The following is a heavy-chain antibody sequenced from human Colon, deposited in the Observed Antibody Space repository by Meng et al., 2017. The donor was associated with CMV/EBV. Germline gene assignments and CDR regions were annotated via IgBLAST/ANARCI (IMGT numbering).Heavy chain of an antibody. CDR3: IRENWYYDY. J-gene: IGHJ4*02. Sequence: QVQLVQVGAGVKKPGASWKVFFKASGYTFTPYYIHWVRQAPGQGLEWVGCMLPKTGALDYAQKFRGRITLTTDTSITTAYMELSGLTSDDTAVYYCIRENWYYDYWGLGTLVTVSS. D-gene: IGHD1-1*01. V-gene: IGHV1-2*02. CDR1: GYTFTPYY. CDR2: MLPKTGAL.